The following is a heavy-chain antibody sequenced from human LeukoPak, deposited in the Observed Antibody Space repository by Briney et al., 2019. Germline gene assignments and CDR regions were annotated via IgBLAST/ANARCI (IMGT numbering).Heavy chain of an antibody. Sequence: ASVKVSCKASGYTFTGYYMHWVRQAPGQGLEWMGWINPNSGGTNYAQKFQGRVTMTRDTSISTAYMELSRLRSDDTAVYYCARGLYDYVWGSYPTPLDYFDYWGQGTLVTVSS. CDR1: GYTFTGYY. D-gene: IGHD3-16*01. CDR3: ARGLYDYVWGSYPTPLDYFDY. CDR2: INPNSGGT. J-gene: IGHJ4*02. V-gene: IGHV1-2*02.